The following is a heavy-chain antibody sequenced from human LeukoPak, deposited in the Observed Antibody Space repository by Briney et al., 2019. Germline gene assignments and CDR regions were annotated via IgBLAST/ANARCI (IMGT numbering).Heavy chain of an antibody. D-gene: IGHD5-12*01. CDR3: AKSSSYSGYKGDFDY. Sequence: PGGSLRLSCAASGFTFDDYAMHWVRQAPGKGLEWVSGIGWKSGSIGYADSVKGRFTISRDNAKNSLYLQMNSLRAEDTALYYCAKSSSYSGYKGDFDYWGQGTLVTVSS. CDR2: IGWKSGSI. CDR1: GFTFDDYA. J-gene: IGHJ4*02. V-gene: IGHV3-9*01.